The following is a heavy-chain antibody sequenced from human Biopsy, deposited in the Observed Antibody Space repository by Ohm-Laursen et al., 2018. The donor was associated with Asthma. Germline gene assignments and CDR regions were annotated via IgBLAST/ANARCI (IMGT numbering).Heavy chain of an antibody. V-gene: IGHV1-3*01. CDR2: INAANGNT. D-gene: IGHD3-9*01. Sequence: SVKVSCKASGYTFINYAIHWVRQAPGHSLEWMGWINAANGNTKYSQKFQGRLTISRDTSASTAYMDLSSLRSEDTAVYYCARTYFDFLTGQGHDAFAMWGQGTMVTVSS. J-gene: IGHJ3*02. CDR3: ARTYFDFLTGQGHDAFAM. CDR1: GYTFINYA.